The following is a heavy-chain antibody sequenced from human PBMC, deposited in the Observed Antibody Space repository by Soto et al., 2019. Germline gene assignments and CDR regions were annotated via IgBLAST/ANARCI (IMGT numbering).Heavy chain of an antibody. J-gene: IGHJ5*02. V-gene: IGHV3-33*01. CDR1: GFTFSSYG. CDR2: IWYDGSNK. D-gene: IGHD6-13*01. Sequence: GGSLRLSCAASGFTFSSYGMHWVRQAPGKGLEWVAVIWYDGSNKYYADSVKGRFTISRDNSKNTLYLQMNSLRAEDTAVYYCARDSSSWYPSNWFDPWGQGTLVTVSS. CDR3: ARDSSSWYPSNWFDP.